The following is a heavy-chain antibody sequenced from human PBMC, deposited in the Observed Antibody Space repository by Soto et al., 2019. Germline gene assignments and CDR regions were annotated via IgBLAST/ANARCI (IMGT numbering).Heavy chain of an antibody. Sequence: ASVKVSCKASGYTFTIYGISWVRQAPGQGLEWMGWMNPNSGNTGYAQKFQGRVTMTRNTSISTAYMELSSLRSEDTAVYYCATSQPYYYDSSGYYSTQDDYWGQGTLVTVSS. CDR3: ATSQPYYYDSSGYYSTQDDY. CDR2: MNPNSGNT. CDR1: GYTFTIYG. J-gene: IGHJ4*02. D-gene: IGHD3-22*01. V-gene: IGHV1-8*02.